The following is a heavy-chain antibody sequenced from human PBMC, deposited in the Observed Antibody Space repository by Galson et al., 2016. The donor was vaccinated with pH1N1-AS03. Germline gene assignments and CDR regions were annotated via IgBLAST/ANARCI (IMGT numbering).Heavy chain of an antibody. V-gene: IGHV3-23*01. J-gene: IGHJ4*02. D-gene: IGHD3-16*01. CDR3: AKCRGVYYPQYYFDY. CDR1: GFTFSTYA. Sequence: SLRLSCAASGFTFSTYAMGWVRQAPGKGLEWVSALGGSGSSTFYADSVKGRFTVSRDNSKNTLYLQLNSLRAEDTAVYSCAKCRGVYYPQYYFDYWGQGRLVTVSS. CDR2: LGGSGSST.